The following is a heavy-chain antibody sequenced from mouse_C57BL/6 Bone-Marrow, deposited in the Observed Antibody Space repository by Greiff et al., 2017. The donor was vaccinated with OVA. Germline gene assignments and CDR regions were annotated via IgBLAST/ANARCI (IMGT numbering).Heavy chain of an antibody. Sequence: VQLVESGAELVRPGTSVKVSCKASGYAFTNYLIEWVKQRPGQGLEWIGVINPGSGGTNYNEKIKGKATLTADKSSSTAYMQLSSLTSEDSAVYFCARSGYYGSSYRFAYWGQGTLVTVSA. V-gene: IGHV1-54*01. CDR2: INPGSGGT. CDR3: ARSGYYGSSYRFAY. D-gene: IGHD1-1*01. CDR1: GYAFTNYL. J-gene: IGHJ3*01.